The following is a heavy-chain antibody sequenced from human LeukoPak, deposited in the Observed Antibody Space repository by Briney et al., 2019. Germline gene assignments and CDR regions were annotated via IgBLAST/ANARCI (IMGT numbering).Heavy chain of an antibody. CDR3: AKRTPGGNFDY. J-gene: IGHJ4*02. D-gene: IGHD3-10*01. Sequence: GGSLRLSCAASGFTFSSYEMNWVRQAPGKGLEWVSYISSSGSTIYYADSVKGRFTISRDNAKNSLYLQMNSLRAEDTAVYYCAKRTPGGNFDYWGQGTLVTVSS. CDR1: GFTFSSYE. CDR2: ISSSGSTI. V-gene: IGHV3-48*03.